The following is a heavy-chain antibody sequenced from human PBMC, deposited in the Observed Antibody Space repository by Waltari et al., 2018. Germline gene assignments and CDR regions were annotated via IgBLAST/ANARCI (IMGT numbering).Heavy chain of an antibody. V-gene: IGHV4-39*01. Sequence: QLHLQESGPGLVKPSETLSLTCSVSGGSITSTSHYWGWIRQPPGKGLEWTGTISYSGDIYNNPSLKSRLTISVDTSKNQFSLKLSAVTAADTALYYGATYVGASVGTAAFDVWGQGTMVTVSS. J-gene: IGHJ3*01. CDR1: GGSITSTSHY. D-gene: IGHD3-16*01. CDR2: ISYSGDI. CDR3: ATYVGASVGTAAFDV.